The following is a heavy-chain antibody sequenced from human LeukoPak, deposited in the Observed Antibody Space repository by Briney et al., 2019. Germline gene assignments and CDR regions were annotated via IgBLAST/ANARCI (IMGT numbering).Heavy chain of an antibody. Sequence: SETLSLTCTVSSGSISTSSYYWSWIRQPPGKGLEWIGYIYYSGSTNYNPSLKSRVTISVDTSKNQFSLKLSSVTAADTAVYYCARGDVWFGELLFDYYYYYMDVWGKGTTVTVSS. CDR2: IYYSGST. D-gene: IGHD3-10*01. V-gene: IGHV4-61*01. J-gene: IGHJ6*03. CDR3: ARGDVWFGELLFDYYYYYMDV. CDR1: SGSISTSSYY.